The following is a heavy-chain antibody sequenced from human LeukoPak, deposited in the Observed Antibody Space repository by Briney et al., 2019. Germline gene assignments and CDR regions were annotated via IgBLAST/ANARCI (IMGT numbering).Heavy chain of an antibody. CDR1: GFTFSSYG. D-gene: IGHD4-17*01. CDR3: AKDRPVNTYY. V-gene: IGHV3-30-3*01. Sequence: GGSLRLSCAASGFTFSSYGMHWVRQAPGKGLEWVAVISYDGSNKYYADSVKGRFTISRDNSKNKLYLQMNSLRAEDTAVYYCAKDRPVNTYYWGQGTLVTVSS. J-gene: IGHJ4*02. CDR2: ISYDGSNK.